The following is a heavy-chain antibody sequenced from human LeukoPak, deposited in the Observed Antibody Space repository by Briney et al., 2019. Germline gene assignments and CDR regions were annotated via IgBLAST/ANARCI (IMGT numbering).Heavy chain of an antibody. J-gene: IGHJ4*02. CDR1: GYTFTAYY. CDR3: ATLGWELLISFDY. CDR2: INPNSGGT. D-gene: IGHD1-26*01. V-gene: IGHV1-2*02. Sequence: GASVKVSCKASGYTFTAYYMHWVRQAPGRGLEWMGWINPNSGGTNYAQKFQGRVTMTRDTSISTAYMELSRLRSDDTAVYYCATLGWELLISFDYWGQGTLVTVSS.